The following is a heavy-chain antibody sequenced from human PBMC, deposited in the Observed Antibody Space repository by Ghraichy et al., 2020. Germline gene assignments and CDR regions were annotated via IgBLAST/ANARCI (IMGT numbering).Heavy chain of an antibody. CDR2: IYYSGST. CDR1: GGSISSYY. CDR3: ARGPFHYYDSSGYVPNFDY. Sequence: SQTLSLTCTVSGGSISSYYWSWIRQPPGKGLEWIGYIYYSGSTNYNPSLKSRVTISVDTSKNQFSLKLSSVTAADTAVYYCARGPFHYYDSSGYVPNFDYWGQGTLVTVSS. V-gene: IGHV4-59*01. J-gene: IGHJ4*02. D-gene: IGHD3-22*01.